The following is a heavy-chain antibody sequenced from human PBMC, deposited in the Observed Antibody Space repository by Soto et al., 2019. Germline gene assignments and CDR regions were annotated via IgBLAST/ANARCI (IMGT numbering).Heavy chain of an antibody. CDR1: GVTLRVYA. Sequence: GGSLRLSCAASGVTLRVYAMRWVRQAPEKGLEWVSSLTNVGTRTYYADSVKGRFTISGDNSKNTLYLQMNSLRAEDTAIYHCTKQRGGPPYFYALDVWGQGTSGTV. CDR3: TKQRGGPPYFYALDV. V-gene: IGHV3-23*01. J-gene: IGHJ6*02. D-gene: IGHD2-15*01. CDR2: LTNVGTRT.